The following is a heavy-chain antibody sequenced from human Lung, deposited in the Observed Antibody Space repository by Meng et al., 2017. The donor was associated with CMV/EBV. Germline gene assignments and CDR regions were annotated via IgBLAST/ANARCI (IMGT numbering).Heavy chain of an antibody. CDR2: THYRSKWYN. J-gene: IGHJ4*02. CDR1: GDSGSSNSSD. Sequence: QEQLQKYGPGMWRPSPNTSLTCASAGDSGSSNSSDWNWIRQSPSRGLEWLGRTHYRSKWYNAYAVSVKSRITINTDKYKNQLSLQLNSVTPEDTDVYYCARGGMGLDYWGQGTLVTVFS. D-gene: IGHD3-16*01. CDR3: ARGGMGLDY. V-gene: IGHV6-1*01.